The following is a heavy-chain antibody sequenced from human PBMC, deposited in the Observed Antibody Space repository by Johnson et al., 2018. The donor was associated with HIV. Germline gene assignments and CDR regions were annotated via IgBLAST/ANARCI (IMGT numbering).Heavy chain of an antibody. J-gene: IGHJ3*01. CDR2: INWNGGKT. V-gene: IGHV3-20*04. Sequence: VQLVESGGGVVRPGGSLRLSCEASGFTFDDHAMSWVRQAPGKGLEWVSGINWNGGKTGYADSVKGRFTISRDNAKNSLSLQMNSLRAEDTAVYYCARESRIWAWGQGTMVTVSS. D-gene: IGHD3-16*01. CDR3: ARESRIWA. CDR1: GFTFDDHA.